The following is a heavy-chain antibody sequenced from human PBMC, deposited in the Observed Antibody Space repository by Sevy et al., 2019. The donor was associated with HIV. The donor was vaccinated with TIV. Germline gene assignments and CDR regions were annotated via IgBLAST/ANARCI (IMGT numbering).Heavy chain of an antibody. CDR2: ISSSSTI. D-gene: IGHD3-10*01. V-gene: IGHV3-48*01. J-gene: IGHJ6*02. CDR3: ASLYYYGSGDNYCMDV. CDR1: GFTFSSYS. Sequence: GGSLRLSCAASGFTFSSYSMNWVRQAPGKGLEWVSYISSSSTIYYADSVKGRFTISRDNAKNSLYLQMNSLRAEDTAVYYCASLYYYGSGDNYCMDVWGQGTTVTVSS.